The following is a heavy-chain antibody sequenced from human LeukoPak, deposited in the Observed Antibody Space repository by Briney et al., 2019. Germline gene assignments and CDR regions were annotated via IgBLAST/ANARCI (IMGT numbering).Heavy chain of an antibody. CDR2: IGTAGDP. J-gene: IGHJ4*02. CDR3: ASFPPRPYYFDY. Sequence: GGSLRLSCAASGFTFSSYDMHWVRQATGKGLEWVSAIGTAGDPYYPGSVKGRFTISRDNAKNSLYLQMNSLRAEDTAVYYCASFPPRPYYFDYWGQGTLVTVSS. CDR1: GFTFSSYD. V-gene: IGHV3-13*05.